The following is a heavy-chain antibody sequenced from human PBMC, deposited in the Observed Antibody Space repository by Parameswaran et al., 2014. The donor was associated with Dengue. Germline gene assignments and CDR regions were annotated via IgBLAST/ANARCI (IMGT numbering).Heavy chain of an antibody. CDR3: ASGIAVAGFSRDYGMDV. Sequence: WIRQPPGKGLVWVSRINSDGSSTSYADSVKGRFTISRDNAKNTLYLQMNSLRAEDTAVYYCASGIAVAGFSRDYGMDVWGQGTTVTVSS. J-gene: IGHJ6*02. D-gene: IGHD6-19*01. V-gene: IGHV3-74*01. CDR2: INSDGSST.